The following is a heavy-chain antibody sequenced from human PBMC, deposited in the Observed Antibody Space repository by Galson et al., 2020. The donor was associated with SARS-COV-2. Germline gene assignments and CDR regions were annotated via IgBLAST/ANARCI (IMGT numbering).Heavy chain of an antibody. CDR2: ILHSGAS. CDR3: ARMVGATTGFDY. CDR1: GASISTADYY. J-gene: IGHJ4*01. D-gene: IGHD1-26*01. V-gene: IGHV4-31*03. Sequence: SETLSLTCTVSGASISTADYYWSWIRLRPGKGLEWLGHILHSGASYYTPPSLKSRLTMSPDMSRNQFSLQLNSVTDADTAVYYCARMVGATTGFDYWGQGHVVAVSS.